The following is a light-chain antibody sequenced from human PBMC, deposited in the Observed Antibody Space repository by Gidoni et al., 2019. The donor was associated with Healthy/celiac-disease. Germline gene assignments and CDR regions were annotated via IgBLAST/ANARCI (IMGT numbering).Light chain of an antibody. V-gene: IGKV3-11*01. J-gene: IGKJ4*01. Sequence: EIVLTQSPNTLSLSPGERATLSCRASQSVSSYLAWYQQKPGQAPRLLIYDASNRATGIPARFSGSGSGTDFTLTISSLEPEDFAVYYCQQRSNWLTFGGXTKVEIK. CDR1: QSVSSY. CDR3: QQRSNWLT. CDR2: DAS.